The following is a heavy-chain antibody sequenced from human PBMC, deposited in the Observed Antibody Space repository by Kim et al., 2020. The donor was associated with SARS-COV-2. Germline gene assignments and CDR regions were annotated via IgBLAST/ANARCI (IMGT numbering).Heavy chain of an antibody. D-gene: IGHD3-9*01. V-gene: IGHV1-46*01. CDR1: GYIFTSYF. CDR3: ARDLKVARLRYFEWLTYNWFDP. CDR2: INPSGGST. J-gene: IGHJ5*02. Sequence: ASVKVSCKASGYIFTSYFIQWLRQAPGQGLEWMGIINPSGGSTSYAQKFQGRVTMTRDTSTNTVYMELSSLRSEDTAVYYCARDLKVARLRYFEWLTYNWFDPWGQGTLVTVSS.